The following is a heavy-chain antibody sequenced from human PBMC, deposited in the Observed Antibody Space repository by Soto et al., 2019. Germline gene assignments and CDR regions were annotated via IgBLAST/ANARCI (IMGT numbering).Heavy chain of an antibody. CDR2: ISSSSSTI. CDR1: GFTFSSYS. D-gene: IGHD6-13*01. CDR3: ARHPERIAQIGWFDP. V-gene: IGHV3-48*01. Sequence: SLRLSWAAAGFTFSSYSMNWVRQAPGKGLEWVSYISSSSSTIYYADSVKGRFTISRDNAKNSLYLQMNSLRAEDTAVYYCARHPERIAQIGWFDPWGQGTLVTVSS. J-gene: IGHJ5*02.